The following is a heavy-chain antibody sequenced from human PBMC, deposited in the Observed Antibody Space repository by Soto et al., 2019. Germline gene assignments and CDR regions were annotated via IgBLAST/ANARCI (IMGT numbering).Heavy chain of an antibody. D-gene: IGHD3-9*01. J-gene: IGHJ6*02. Sequence: RGESLKISFKGSGYSFTSYWIGWVRQMPGKGLEWMGIIYPGDSDTRYSPSFQGQVTISADKSISTAYLQWSSLKASDTAMYYCATWGYYDILTGTPSSYYYGMDVWGQGTTVTVSS. CDR3: ATWGYYDILTGTPSSYYYGMDV. V-gene: IGHV5-51*01. CDR2: IYPGDSDT. CDR1: GYSFTSYW.